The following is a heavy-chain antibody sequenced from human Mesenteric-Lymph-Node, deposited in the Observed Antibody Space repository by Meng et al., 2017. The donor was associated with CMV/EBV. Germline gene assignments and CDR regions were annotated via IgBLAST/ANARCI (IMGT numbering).Heavy chain of an antibody. J-gene: IGHJ6*02. D-gene: IGHD1-26*01. V-gene: IGHV3-30*02. CDR2: VRYDGSNK. Sequence: GGSLRLSCAASAFSFSNYGMHWVRQAPGKGLEWVAFVRYDGSNKYYTDSVKGRFAISRDNSKNTLYLQMNSLRAEDTAVYYCAKGGSGSYPTYGMDVWGQGTTVTVSS. CDR1: AFSFSNYG. CDR3: AKGGSGSYPTYGMDV.